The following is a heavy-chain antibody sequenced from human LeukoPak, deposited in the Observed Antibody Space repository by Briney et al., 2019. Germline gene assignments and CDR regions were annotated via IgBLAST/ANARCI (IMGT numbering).Heavy chain of an antibody. J-gene: IGHJ3*02. V-gene: IGHV1-69*05. Sequence: ASVKVSCKASGYTFTSYDINWVRQAPGQGLEWMGGIIPIFGTANYAQKFRGRVTITTDESTSTAYMELSSLRSEDTAVYYCARDLGYCSSTSCQGHDAFDIWGQGTMVTVSS. CDR3: ARDLGYCSSTSCQGHDAFDI. CDR1: GYTFTSYD. D-gene: IGHD2-2*01. CDR2: IIPIFGTA.